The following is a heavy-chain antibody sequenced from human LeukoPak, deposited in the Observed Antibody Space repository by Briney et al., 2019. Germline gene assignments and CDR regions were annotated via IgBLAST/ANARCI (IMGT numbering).Heavy chain of an antibody. Sequence: KPGGSLRLSCAASGFTFSSYSMNWVRQAPGKGLEWVSSISSSSSYIYYADSVKGRFTISRDNAKNSLYLQTNSLRAEDTAVYYCARDPLAYDSSGYPPFVDYWGQGTLVTVSS. CDR3: ARDPLAYDSSGYPPFVDY. CDR1: GFTFSSYS. J-gene: IGHJ4*02. V-gene: IGHV3-21*01. D-gene: IGHD3-22*01. CDR2: ISSSSSYI.